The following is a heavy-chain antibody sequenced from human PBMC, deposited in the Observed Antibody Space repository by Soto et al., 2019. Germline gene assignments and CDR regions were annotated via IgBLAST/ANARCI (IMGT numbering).Heavy chain of an antibody. CDR3: ARSVECHIDY. CDR1: GFTFSVYS. J-gene: IGHJ4*02. Sequence: EVQLVESGGDLVQRGGSLRLSCVASGFTFSVYSMNWVRQAPGKGLEWFSYITSDTKTIKYADSVKGRFTISRDNAKNSVYLQMNSLRDEDTAVYYCARSVECHIDYWGQGTVVTVSS. V-gene: IGHV3-48*02. CDR2: ITSDTKTI. D-gene: IGHD6-19*01.